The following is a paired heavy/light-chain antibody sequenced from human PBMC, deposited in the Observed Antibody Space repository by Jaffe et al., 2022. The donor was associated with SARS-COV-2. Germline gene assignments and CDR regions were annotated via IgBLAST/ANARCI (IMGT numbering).Heavy chain of an antibody. Sequence: EVQLLESGGGLVHPGGSLRLSCAVSGFTFSSFDMGWVRQAPGKGLEWVSGISNGGDRAYYADSVRGRFTISRDNSRNTLHLQMNSLRVEDTAVYYCAKDSRRTSGWFYFDYWGQGTLVTVSS. V-gene: IGHV3-23*01. CDR1: GFTFSSFD. CDR2: ISNGGDRA. J-gene: IGHJ4*02. D-gene: IGHD6-19*01. CDR3: AKDSRRTSGWFYFDY.
Light chain of an antibody. Sequence: DIQMTQSPSSLSASAGDRVTITCRASQSISTYLNWYQQKPGKAPKLLIYDASSLQSGVPTRFSGSGSGTDFALTISSLQPEDIATYYCQQSYSSPPITFGQGTRLEIK. V-gene: IGKV1-39*01. CDR1: QSISTY. CDR2: DAS. J-gene: IGKJ5*01. CDR3: QQSYSSPPIT.